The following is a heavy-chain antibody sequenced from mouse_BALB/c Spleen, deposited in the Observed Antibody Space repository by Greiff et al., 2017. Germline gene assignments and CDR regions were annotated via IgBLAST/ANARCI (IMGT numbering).Heavy chain of an antibody. V-gene: IGHV5-6*02. CDR1: GFTFSSYG. D-gene: IGHD1-1*01. CDR3: ARDHYYGSSPFAY. J-gene: IGHJ3*01. Sequence: EVKLVESGGDLVKPGGSLKLSCAASGFTFSSYGMSWVRQTPDKRLEWVATISSGGSYTYYPDSVKGRFTISRDNAKNNLYLQMSSLKSEDTAMYYCARDHYYGSSPFAYWGQGTLVTVSA. CDR2: ISSGGSYT.